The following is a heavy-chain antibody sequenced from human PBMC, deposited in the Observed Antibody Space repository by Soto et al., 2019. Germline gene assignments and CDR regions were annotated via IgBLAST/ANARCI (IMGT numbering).Heavy chain of an antibody. D-gene: IGHD1-7*01. Sequence: QVQLVESGGGVVQPGRSLRLSCAASGFTFSSYGMHWVRQAPGKGLEWVAVISYDGSNKYYADSVKGRFTISRDNSKNTLYRQMNSLRAEDTAVYYCAKDNWNSINYYYGMDVWGQGTTVTVSS. CDR1: GFTFSSYG. V-gene: IGHV3-30*18. J-gene: IGHJ6*02. CDR3: AKDNWNSINYYYGMDV. CDR2: ISYDGSNK.